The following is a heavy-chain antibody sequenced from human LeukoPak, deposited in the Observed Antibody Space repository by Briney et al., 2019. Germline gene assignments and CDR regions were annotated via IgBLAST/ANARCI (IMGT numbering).Heavy chain of an antibody. V-gene: IGHV3-74*01. CDR3: ARDSSGNIDY. Sequence: GGSLRLSCAASGFTFSSYWMHWVRQAPGKGQVWVSRINSNGSSTSYADSVKGRFTISRDNAKNTLYLQMNSLRAEDTAVYYCARDSSGNIDYWGQGTLVTVSS. CDR2: INSNGSST. D-gene: IGHD4-23*01. CDR1: GFTFSSYW. J-gene: IGHJ4*02.